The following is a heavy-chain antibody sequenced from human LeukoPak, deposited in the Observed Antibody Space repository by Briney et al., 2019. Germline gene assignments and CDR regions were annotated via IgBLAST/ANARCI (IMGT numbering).Heavy chain of an antibody. CDR1: GFTFSSYG. CDR2: ITGSGGST. V-gene: IGHV3-23*01. Sequence: GGTLRLSCAASGFTFSSYGMSWVRQAPGKGLEWVSAITGSGGSTYYADSVKGRFTIARDNSKNTLYLQMNSLRAEDTAVYYCAKLLMAMVRGVDIDCWGQGTLVTVSS. D-gene: IGHD3-10*01. J-gene: IGHJ4*02. CDR3: AKLLMAMVRGVDIDC.